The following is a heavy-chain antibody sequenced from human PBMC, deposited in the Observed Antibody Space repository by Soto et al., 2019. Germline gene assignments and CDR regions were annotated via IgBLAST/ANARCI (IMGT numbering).Heavy chain of an antibody. CDR2: MNPNSGIT. Sequence: VPVKVSSKASGYTFTSYDINCGRQATGQGPEWMGWMNPNSGITNFAQKFQGRITMTGHTSIGTAYMGLSSLSSEDTPVYYCATAPTPNAGQFWAIDREHCLGPWGQRTLVT. J-gene: IGHJ5*02. V-gene: IGHV1-8*01. CDR1: GYTFTSYD. CDR3: ATAPTPNAGQFWAIDREHCLGP. D-gene: IGHD2-21*01.